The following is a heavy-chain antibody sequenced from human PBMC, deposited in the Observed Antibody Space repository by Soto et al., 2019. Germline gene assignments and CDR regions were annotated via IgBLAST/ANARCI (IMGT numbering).Heavy chain of an antibody. CDR2: INPSGGST. D-gene: IGHD2-15*01. V-gene: IGHV1-46*01. CDR1: GYTFTSYY. CDR3: ARDQSRGGSCYSCYYGMDV. Sequence: GASVKVSCKAFGYTFTSYYMHWVRQAPGQGLEWMGIINPSGGSTSYAQKFQGRVTMTRDTSTSTVYMELSSLRSEDTAVYYCARDQSRGGSCYSCYYGMDVWGQGTTVTVSS. J-gene: IGHJ6*02.